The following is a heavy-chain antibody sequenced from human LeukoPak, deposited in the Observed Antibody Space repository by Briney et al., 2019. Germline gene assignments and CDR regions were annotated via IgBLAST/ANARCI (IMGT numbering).Heavy chain of an antibody. J-gene: IGHJ4*02. CDR2: IYSSGMT. D-gene: IGHD2-8*01. CDR1: GFTVSSNY. V-gene: IGHV3-53*01. CDR3: RRDLYGVSHDY. Sequence: GGSLRLSCAASGFTVSSNYMSWVRQAPGEGLEWVSVIYSSGMTYYEDSSKARFPISRDNSRNKLSFNMTTWRPEATPLYYVRRDLYGVSHDYWGQGTLFTVPS.